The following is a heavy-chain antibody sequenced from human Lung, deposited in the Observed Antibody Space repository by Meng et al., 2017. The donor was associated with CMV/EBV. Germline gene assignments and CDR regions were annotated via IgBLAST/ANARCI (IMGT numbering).Heavy chain of an antibody. J-gene: IGHJ4*02. CDR1: ALTSSSYG. CDR2: IGATAGRT. D-gene: IGHD2-21*01. V-gene: IGHV3-23*01. CDR3: AKYSAVGERLYYFDY. Sequence: GGSXRLXCPVSALTSSSYGMSWVRPAPGKGLGWVSSIGATAGRTYYADSVKGRFTITRDNAKNTLYLQMNSLRAEDTAVYYCAKYSAVGERLYYFDYWGQGTLVTVSS.